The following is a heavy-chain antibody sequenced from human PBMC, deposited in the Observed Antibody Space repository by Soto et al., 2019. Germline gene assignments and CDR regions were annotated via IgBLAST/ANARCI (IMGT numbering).Heavy chain of an antibody. D-gene: IGHD3-22*01. Sequence: SETLSLTCTVSGGSISSGGYYWSWIRQHPGEGLEWIGNIHYSGRTYYTPSLQSRVTISVDTSKNQFSLKLTSVTAADTAVYYCARDREAYDSSGCIDFWGQGTLVTVSS. V-gene: IGHV4-31*03. CDR2: IHYSGRT. CDR1: GGSISSGGYY. CDR3: ARDREAYDSSGCIDF. J-gene: IGHJ4*02.